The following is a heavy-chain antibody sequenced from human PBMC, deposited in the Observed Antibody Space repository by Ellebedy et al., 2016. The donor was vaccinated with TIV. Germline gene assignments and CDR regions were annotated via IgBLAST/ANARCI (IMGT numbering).Heavy chain of an antibody. CDR3: TTDGVLYYDSSGPLNWFDP. V-gene: IGHV3-21*01. J-gene: IGHJ5*02. D-gene: IGHD3-22*01. CDR1: GFTFSSYS. Sequence: PGGSLRLSCAASGFTFSSYSMNLIRQAPGTGLEWVSSISSSSSYIYYADSVTGRFTISRDNAKNSLYLQMNSLRAEDTAVYYCTTDGVLYYDSSGPLNWFDPWGQGTLVTVSS. CDR2: ISSSSSYI.